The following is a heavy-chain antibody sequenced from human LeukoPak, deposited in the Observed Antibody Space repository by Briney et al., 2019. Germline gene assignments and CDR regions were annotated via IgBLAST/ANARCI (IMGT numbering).Heavy chain of an antibody. CDR2: ISYDGSNE. Sequence: GRSLRLSCATSGFTSNTHGMHWVRQAPGKGLEWVTFISYDGSNEYQADSVKGRFTISRDNFKKTLYLQMNSLRPEDTAVYYCAKERANFYGSGSYYPVLFDPWGQGTLVTVSS. V-gene: IGHV3-30*18. CDR3: AKERANFYGSGSYYPVLFDP. CDR1: GFTSNTHG. J-gene: IGHJ5*02. D-gene: IGHD3-10*01.